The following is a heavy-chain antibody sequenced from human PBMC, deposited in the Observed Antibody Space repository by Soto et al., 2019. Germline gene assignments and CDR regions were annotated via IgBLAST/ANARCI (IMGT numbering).Heavy chain of an antibody. D-gene: IGHD1-26*01. V-gene: IGHV1-8*01. CDR3: VKGIGNYWALDY. CDR1: GYIFTNYD. CDR2: INPNSGNT. J-gene: IGHJ4*02. Sequence: ASVKVSCKASGYIFTNYDINWVRQATGQGLEYLGWINPNSGNTGYVQKFQGRVTMTRNTSINTAYMELNSLRSEDTAVYYCVKGIGNYWALDYWGQGTLVTVSS.